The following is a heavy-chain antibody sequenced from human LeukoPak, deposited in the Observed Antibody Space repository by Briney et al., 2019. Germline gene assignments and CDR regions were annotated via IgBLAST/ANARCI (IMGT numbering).Heavy chain of an antibody. J-gene: IGHJ3*02. CDR2: ISDDGYST. CDR3: PKDRRREYYDSSGYYYGAFDI. D-gene: IGHD3-22*01. Sequence: GGTLRLSCAASRFIFDNYGMTWVRQAPGKGLEWVSGISDDGYSTYYADSVKGRFTISRDNSKNTLYLHMRSLRADDTGVDYCPKDRRREYYDSSGYYYGAFDIWGQGTMVTVSS. V-gene: IGHV3-23*01. CDR1: RFIFDNYG.